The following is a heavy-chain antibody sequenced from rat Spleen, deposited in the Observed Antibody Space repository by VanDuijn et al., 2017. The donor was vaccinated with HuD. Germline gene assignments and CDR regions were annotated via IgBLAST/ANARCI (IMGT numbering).Heavy chain of an antibody. CDR1: GFTYSNYV. D-gene: IGHD4-1*01. V-gene: IGHV5-7*01. CDR3: ARPRYGD. Sequence: EVQLVESGGGLVQPGRSLKLSCAASGFTYSNYVMAWVSQAPKKGLEWVATISYDGSSTYYRDSVKGRFTISRDNAKSTLYLQLDSLRSEDTATYYCARPRYGDWGQGTLVTVSS. CDR2: ISYDGSST. J-gene: IGHJ3*01.